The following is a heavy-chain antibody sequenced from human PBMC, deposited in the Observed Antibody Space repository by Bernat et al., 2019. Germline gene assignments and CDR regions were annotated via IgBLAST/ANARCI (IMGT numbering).Heavy chain of an antibody. Sequence: QVQLVQSGAEVKKPGASVKVSCKASGYTFTSYGISWVRQAPGQGLEWMGWISAYNGNTNYAQKLQGRVTMTTDTSTSTAYMEMRSLSSDDAAVYYCARERGIAAAGLSFDPSGQGTLVTVSS. CDR3: ARERGIAAAGLSFDP. CDR2: ISAYNGNT. D-gene: IGHD6-13*01. CDR1: GYTFTSYG. J-gene: IGHJ5*02. V-gene: IGHV1-18*01.